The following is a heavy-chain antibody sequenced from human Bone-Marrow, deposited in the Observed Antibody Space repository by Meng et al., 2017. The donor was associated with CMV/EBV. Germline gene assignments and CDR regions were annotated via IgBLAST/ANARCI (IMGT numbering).Heavy chain of an antibody. D-gene: IGHD3-9*01. Sequence: ESLKISCTVSGGSISSSSYYWGWIRQPPGKGLEWIGSIYYSGNTYYKPSLKSRVTISVDRSKNQFSLKLSSVTAADTAVYYCARGPRHYDILTGYSNPEYFQHWGQGTLVTVSS. J-gene: IGHJ1*01. CDR2: IYYSGNT. V-gene: IGHV4-39*01. CDR1: GGSISSSSYY. CDR3: ARGPRHYDILTGYSNPEYFQH.